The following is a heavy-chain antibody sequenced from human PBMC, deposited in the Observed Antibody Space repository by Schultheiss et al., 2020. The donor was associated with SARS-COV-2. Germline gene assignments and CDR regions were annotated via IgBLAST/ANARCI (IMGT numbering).Heavy chain of an antibody. CDR1: GFTFSSYG. CDR3: AKFEAAAGSGPFQYYFDY. CDR2: IWYDGSNK. D-gene: IGHD6-13*01. V-gene: IGHV3-33*06. J-gene: IGHJ4*02. Sequence: GESLKISCAASGFTFSSYGMHWVRQAPGKGLEWVAVIWYDGSNKYYADSVKGRFTISRDNSKNTLYLQMNSLRAEDTAVYYCAKFEAAAGSGPFQYYFDYWGQGTLVTVSS.